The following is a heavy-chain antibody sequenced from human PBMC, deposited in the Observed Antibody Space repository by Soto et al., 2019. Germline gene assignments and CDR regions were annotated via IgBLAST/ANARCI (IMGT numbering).Heavy chain of an antibody. Sequence: GGSLRLSCSASGFTFSSYAMHWVRQAPGKGLEYVSAISSNGGSTYYADSVKGRFTISRDNSKNTLYLQMSSLRAEDTAVYYCVKVIVVVPAAILFRPFDYWGQGTLVTVSS. CDR2: ISSNGGST. CDR1: GFTFSSYA. CDR3: VKVIVVVPAAILFRPFDY. V-gene: IGHV3-64D*06. J-gene: IGHJ4*02. D-gene: IGHD2-2*01.